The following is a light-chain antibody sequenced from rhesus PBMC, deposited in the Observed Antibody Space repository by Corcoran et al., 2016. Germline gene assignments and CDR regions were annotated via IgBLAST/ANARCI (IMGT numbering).Light chain of an antibody. V-gene: IGKV1-25*01. J-gene: IGKJ4*01. CDR2: DAS. CDR1: QGISKY. Sequence: DIQMTQSPSSLSASVGDTVTITCQASQGISKYLTWYQQKPGKAPKLLIYDASTLQSGFPSRFSGRASGTEFTLTSSSLQPEDFATYYCQQHTSYPLTFGGGTKVEIK. CDR3: QQHTSYPLT.